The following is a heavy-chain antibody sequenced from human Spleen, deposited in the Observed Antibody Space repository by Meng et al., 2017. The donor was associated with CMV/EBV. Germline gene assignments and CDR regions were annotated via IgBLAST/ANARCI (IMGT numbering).Heavy chain of an antibody. CDR1: DFTFSSFW. CDR2: IKHDGSEQ. V-gene: IGHV3-7*01. D-gene: IGHD3-9*01. Sequence: GESLKISCAASDFTFSSFWMSWVRLAPGKGLEWVANIKHDGSEQFYVDSVRGRFIISRDNAKKSLYLQMNSLRAEDTAVYYCVREMPYLWFAPEGWFDPWGQGTLVTVSS. J-gene: IGHJ5*02. CDR3: VREMPYLWFAPEGWFDP.